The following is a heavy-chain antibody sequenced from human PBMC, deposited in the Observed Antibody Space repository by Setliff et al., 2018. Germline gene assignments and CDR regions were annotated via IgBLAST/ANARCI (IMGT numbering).Heavy chain of an antibody. J-gene: IGHJ4*02. CDR2: ISAYNGNT. CDR1: GYTFTSYG. Sequence: GASVKVSCKASGYTFTSYGISWVRQAPRQGLEWMGWISAYNGNTNYAQKLQGRVTMTTDESTSTAYMELRSLRSDDTAVYYCAREDGGGWLAPFDYWGQGTLVTVSS. V-gene: IGHV1-18*01. D-gene: IGHD6-19*01. CDR3: AREDGGGWLAPFDY.